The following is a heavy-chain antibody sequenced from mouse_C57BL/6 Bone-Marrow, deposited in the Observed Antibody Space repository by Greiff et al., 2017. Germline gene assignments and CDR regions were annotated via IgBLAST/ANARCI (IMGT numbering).Heavy chain of an antibody. CDR2: IYPGSGST. D-gene: IGHD2-1*01. CDR3: ARPYVNPYYYAMDY. V-gene: IGHV1-55*01. J-gene: IGHJ4*01. CDR1: GYTFTSYW. Sequence: VKLLESGAELVKPGASVKMSCKASGYTFTSYWINWVKQRPGQGLEWIGDIYPGSGSTNYNEKFKSKATLTVDTSSRTAYMQLSSLTTEDSAVYYCARPYVNPYYYAMDYWGQGTSVTVSS.